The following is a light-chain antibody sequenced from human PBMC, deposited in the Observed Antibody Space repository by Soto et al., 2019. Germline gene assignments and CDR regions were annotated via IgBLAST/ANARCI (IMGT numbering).Light chain of an antibody. CDR1: QSFSSYY. CDR3: QRYGSSVT. Sequence: EVVLTQSTGTLSLSPGDRVTLSCRASQSFSSYYLAWYQQKPGQAPRLLIYGASSRAPGTPDRFSGSGSGTDFSLNISRLEPEDFAVYFCQRYGSSVTFGGGTKVEIK. J-gene: IGKJ4*01. CDR2: GAS. V-gene: IGKV3-20*01.